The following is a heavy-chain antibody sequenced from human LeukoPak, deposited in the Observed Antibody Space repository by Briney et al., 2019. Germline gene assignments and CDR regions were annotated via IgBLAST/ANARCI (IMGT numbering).Heavy chain of an antibody. CDR2: INQDGNQR. CDR3: AGNWIY. D-gene: IGHD1-20*01. Sequence: GGSLRLSCVASGFTFRNYWMSWVRQAPGKGLEWVANINQDGNQRYYGDSVKGRFTISRDNAKNSLFLQMSSLRVEDTAVYYCAGNWIYWGQGALVTVSS. V-gene: IGHV3-7*01. CDR1: GFTFRNYW. J-gene: IGHJ4*02.